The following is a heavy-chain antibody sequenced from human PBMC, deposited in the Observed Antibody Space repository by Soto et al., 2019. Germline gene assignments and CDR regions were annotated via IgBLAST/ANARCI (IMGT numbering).Heavy chain of an antibody. J-gene: IGHJ3*01. Sequence: GWSLRLSCAASGFTVSSNYMSWVRQAPGKGLEWVSVIYSGGSTYYADSVKGRFTISRDNSKNTLYLQMNSLRAEDTAVYYCRGVLEWYYAFERWGQGTLVTVSS. CDR3: RGVLEWYYAFER. CDR2: IYSGGST. D-gene: IGHD3-3*01. CDR1: GFTVSSNY. V-gene: IGHV3-53*01.